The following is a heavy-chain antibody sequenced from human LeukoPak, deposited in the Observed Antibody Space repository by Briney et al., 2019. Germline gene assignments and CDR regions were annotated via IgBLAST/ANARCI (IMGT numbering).Heavy chain of an antibody. CDR3: ARQGGVATTFDY. CDR2: THYTGNN. D-gene: IGHD5-12*01. J-gene: IGHJ4*02. Sequence: SETLSLTCEVSGDSINLYYWSWIRRPPGKALEWIGYTHYTGNNKYNPSLKSRVTISVDTSENQFSLKLNSVTAADTAVYYCARQGGVATTFDYWGQGTLVIVSS. V-gene: IGHV4-59*08. CDR1: GDSINLYY.